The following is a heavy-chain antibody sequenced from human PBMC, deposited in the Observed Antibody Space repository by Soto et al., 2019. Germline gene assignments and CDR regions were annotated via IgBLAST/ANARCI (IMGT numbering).Heavy chain of an antibody. CDR2: INAGNGNT. J-gene: IGHJ4*02. Sequence: QVQLVQSGAEVKKPGASVKVSCKASGYTFTSYAMHWVRQAPGQRLEWMGWINAGNGNTKYSQKFQGRVTITRDTPASTAYMELSSLRSEDTAVYYCATQMGEGYFDYWGQGALVTVSS. CDR1: GYTFTSYA. CDR3: ATQMGEGYFDY. D-gene: IGHD3-16*01. V-gene: IGHV1-3*01.